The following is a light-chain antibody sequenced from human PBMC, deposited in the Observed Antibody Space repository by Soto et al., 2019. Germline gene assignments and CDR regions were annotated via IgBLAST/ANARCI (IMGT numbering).Light chain of an antibody. CDR2: EVT. J-gene: IGLJ1*01. V-gene: IGLV2-8*01. Sequence: QSVLTQPPSASGFPGQSVTISCTGTSSDVGGYNYVSWYQQHPGKAPKLLIYEVTKRPSGVPDRFSGSKSGNTASLTVSGLQADDEAEYYCCSNAGSHYYVFGTGTKVTVL. CDR1: SSDVGGYNY. CDR3: CSNAGSHYYV.